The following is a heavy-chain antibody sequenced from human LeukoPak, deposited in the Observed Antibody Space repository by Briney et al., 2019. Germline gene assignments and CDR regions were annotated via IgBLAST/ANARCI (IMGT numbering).Heavy chain of an antibody. CDR1: GGSFSGYY. CDR3: ARDGITMIVVVHDALDI. Sequence: SETLSLTCAVYGGSFSGYYWSWIRQPPGKGLEWIGEINHSGSTNYNPSLKSRVTISVDTSKNQFSLKLSSVTAADTAVYYCARDGITMIVVVHDALDIWGQGTMVTVSS. V-gene: IGHV4-34*01. D-gene: IGHD3-22*01. J-gene: IGHJ3*02. CDR2: INHSGST.